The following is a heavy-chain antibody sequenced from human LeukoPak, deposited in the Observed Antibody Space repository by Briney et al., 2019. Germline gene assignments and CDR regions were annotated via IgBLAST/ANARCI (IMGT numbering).Heavy chain of an antibody. D-gene: IGHD1-26*01. Sequence: SVKVSCKASGGTFSSYASSWVRQAPGQGLEWMGGIIPIFGTANYALKFQGRVTITTDESTSTAYMELSSLRSEDTAVYYCASSGSYRPYDYWGQGTLVTVSS. V-gene: IGHV1-69*05. CDR3: ASSGSYRPYDY. CDR2: IIPIFGTA. J-gene: IGHJ4*02. CDR1: GGTFSSYA.